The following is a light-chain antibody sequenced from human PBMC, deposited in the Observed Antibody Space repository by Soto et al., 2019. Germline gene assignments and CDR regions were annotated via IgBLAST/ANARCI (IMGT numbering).Light chain of an antibody. J-gene: IGLJ3*02. CDR2: EGN. CDR3: CLYARGGVV. V-gene: IGLV2-23*01. Sequence: QSALTQPASVSGSPGQSIGISCTGTLSGVDTYSFVSWYQHHPGAAPQLIVFEGNKRPSGVSDRFSGSRSGETASLTISGLQAEDEADYYCCLYARGGVVFGGGTKVNVL. CDR1: LSGVDTYSF.